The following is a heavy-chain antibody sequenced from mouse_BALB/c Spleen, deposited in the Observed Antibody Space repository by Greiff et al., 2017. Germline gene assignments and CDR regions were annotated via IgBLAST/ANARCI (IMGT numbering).Heavy chain of an antibody. J-gene: IGHJ4*01. D-gene: IGHD2-12*01. CDR3: ARSYYRYDGDYYAMDY. V-gene: IGHV5-6*01. CDR1: GFTFSSYG. Sequence: EVQGVESGGDLVKPGGSLKLSCAASGFTFSSYGMSWVRQTPDKRLEWVATISSGGSYTYYPDSVKGRFTISRDNAKNTLYLQMSSLKSEDTAMYYCARSYYRYDGDYYAMDYWGQGTSVTVSS. CDR2: ISSGGSYT.